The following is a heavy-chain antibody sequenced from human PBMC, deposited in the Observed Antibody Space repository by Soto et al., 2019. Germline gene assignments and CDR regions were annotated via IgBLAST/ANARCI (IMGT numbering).Heavy chain of an antibody. CDR2: ISTYDGDT. J-gene: IGHJ4*02. CDR1: GYTFTTYG. V-gene: IGHV1-18*01. D-gene: IGHD5-18*01. Sequence: EASVKVSCKASGYTFTTYGITWVRQAPGQGLEWMGWISTYDGDTNYAQKLQGRVTMTKDTSTSTAYMGLSSLRSEDTAVYYCARSGYSYGYVGYYFDYWGQGTLVAVSS. CDR3: ARSGYSYGYVGYYFDY.